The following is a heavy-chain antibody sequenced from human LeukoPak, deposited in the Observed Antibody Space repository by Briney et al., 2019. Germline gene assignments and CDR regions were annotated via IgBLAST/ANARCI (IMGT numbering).Heavy chain of an antibody. V-gene: IGHV1-8*01. CDR2: MNPNSGNT. D-gene: IGHD3-3*01. CDR1: GYTFTSYD. J-gene: IGHJ5*02. Sequence: ASVKVSCKASGYTFTSYDINWVRQATGQGLEWMGWMNPNSGNTGYAQKFQGRVTMTRSTSISTAYMELSSLRSEDTAVYYCARVLLRSGYYKTWGQGTLVTVSS. CDR3: ARVLLRSGYYKT.